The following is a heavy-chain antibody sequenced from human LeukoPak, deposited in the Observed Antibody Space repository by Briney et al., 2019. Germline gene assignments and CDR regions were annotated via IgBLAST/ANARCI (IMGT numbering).Heavy chain of an antibody. CDR3: ARDWPDRRAGIGDY. J-gene: IGHJ4*02. Sequence: ASVKVSCKASGYTFTGYYMHWVRQAPGQGLEWMGWINPNSGGTNYAQKFQGRVTMTRDTSISTAYMELRSLRSDDTAVYYCARDWPDRRAGIGDYWGQGTLVTVSS. D-gene: IGHD6-19*01. CDR1: GYTFTGYY. V-gene: IGHV1-2*02. CDR2: INPNSGGT.